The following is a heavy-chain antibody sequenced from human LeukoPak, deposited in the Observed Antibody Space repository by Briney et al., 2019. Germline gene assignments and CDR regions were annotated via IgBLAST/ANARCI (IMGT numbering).Heavy chain of an antibody. CDR2: ISWNSGSI. V-gene: IGHV3-9*01. D-gene: IGHD5-12*01. CDR1: GFTFDDYA. CDR3: AKDRRGGSGYECFDY. J-gene: IGHJ4*02. Sequence: GGSLRFSCAASGFTFDDYAMHWVRHAPGKGLEWVSGISWNSGSIGYADSVKGRFTISRDNAKNSLYLQMNSLRAEDTAVYYCAKDRRGGSGYECFDYWGQGTLVTVSS.